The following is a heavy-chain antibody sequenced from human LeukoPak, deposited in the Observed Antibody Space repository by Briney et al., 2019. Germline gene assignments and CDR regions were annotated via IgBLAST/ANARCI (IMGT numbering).Heavy chain of an antibody. J-gene: IGHJ6*03. CDR1: GFSFSRHW. D-gene: IGHD3-10*01. V-gene: IGHV3-7*01. Sequence: GGSLRLSCAASGFSFSRHWMSWARQARGRGQGWVANIKQDGSEKYYVDSVKGRFTISRDNAQNSLHLQMNSLRAEDTAVYYCARAPRRGVMDVWGKGTTVSVSS. CDR2: IKQDGSEK. CDR3: ARAPRRGVMDV.